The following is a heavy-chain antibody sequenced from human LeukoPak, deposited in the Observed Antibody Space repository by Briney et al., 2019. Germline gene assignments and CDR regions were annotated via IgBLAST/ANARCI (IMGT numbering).Heavy chain of an antibody. CDR3: ARGAAYRISWEYNWFDP. D-gene: IGHD6-13*01. V-gene: IGHV3-64*01. CDR1: GFTCSSYA. J-gene: IGHJ5*02. Sequence: GGSLRLSCAASGFTCSSYAMHWVRQAPGKGLEYVSAISSNGGSTYYANSVKGRFTISRDNSKNTLYLQMGSLRAEDMAVYYCARGAAYRISWEYNWFDPWGEGTLVTVSS. CDR2: ISSNGGST.